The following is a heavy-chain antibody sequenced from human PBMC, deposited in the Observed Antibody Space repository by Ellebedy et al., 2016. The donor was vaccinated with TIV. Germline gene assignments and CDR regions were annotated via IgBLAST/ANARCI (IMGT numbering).Heavy chain of an antibody. CDR1: GFTFSNYW. CDR2: IKQDGSEK. Sequence: GGSLRLSCAASGFTFSNYWMSWVRQAPGKGLEWVANIKQDGSEKYYVDSAKGRFSISRDNAKNSLYVQMNSLRDEDTAVYYCARDQWLGRAYYFDSWGQGTLVTVSS. D-gene: IGHD6-19*01. CDR3: ARDQWLGRAYYFDS. V-gene: IGHV3-7*01. J-gene: IGHJ4*02.